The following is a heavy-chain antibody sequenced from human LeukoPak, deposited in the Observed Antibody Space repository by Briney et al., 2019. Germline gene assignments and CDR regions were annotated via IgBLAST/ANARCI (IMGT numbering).Heavy chain of an antibody. CDR3: ARDPYSSGWYRRERGAFDI. J-gene: IGHJ3*02. Sequence: GASVKVSCKASGYTFTSYGISWVRQAPGQGLEWMGWISAYNGNTNYAQKLQGRVTMTTDTSTSTAYMELRSLRSDDTAVYYCARDPYSSGWYRRERGAFDIWGQGTMVTVSS. CDR1: GYTFTSYG. D-gene: IGHD6-19*01. CDR2: ISAYNGNT. V-gene: IGHV1-18*01.